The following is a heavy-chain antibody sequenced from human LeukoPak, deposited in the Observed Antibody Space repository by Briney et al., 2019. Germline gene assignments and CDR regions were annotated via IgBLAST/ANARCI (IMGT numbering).Heavy chain of an antibody. J-gene: IGHJ6*04. Sequence: SVKVSCKASGGTFSSYAISWVRQAPGQGLEWMGGIIPIFGTANYAQKFEGRVTITADKSTSTAYMELSSLRSEDTAVYYCARGPRYIVVVPAAIQDYYYGMDVWGKGTTVTVSS. V-gene: IGHV1-69*06. CDR3: ARGPRYIVVVPAAIQDYYYGMDV. D-gene: IGHD2-2*02. CDR2: IIPIFGTA. CDR1: GGTFSSYA.